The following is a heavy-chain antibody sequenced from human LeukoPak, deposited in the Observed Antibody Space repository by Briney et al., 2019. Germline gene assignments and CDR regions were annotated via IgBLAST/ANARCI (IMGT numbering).Heavy chain of an antibody. CDR2: ISSSGSTI. J-gene: IGHJ4*02. CDR3: ARVGSGWSPGDY. V-gene: IGHV3-48*03. CDR1: GFTFSSYE. D-gene: IGHD6-19*01. Sequence: PGGSLRLSCAASGFTFSSYEMNWVGQAPGKGLEWVSYISSSGSTIYYADSVKGRFTISRDNAKNSLYLQMNSLRAEDTAVYYCARVGSGWSPGDYWGQGTLVTVSS.